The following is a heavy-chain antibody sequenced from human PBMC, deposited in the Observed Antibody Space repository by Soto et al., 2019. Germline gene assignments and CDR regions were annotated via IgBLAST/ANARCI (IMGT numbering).Heavy chain of an antibody. D-gene: IGHD2-15*01. Sequence: QLQLQESGPGLVKPSETLSLTCTVSGGSISSSSYYWGWIRQPPGKGLEWIGSIYYSGSTYYNLSLKSPATLSVATSKHQFSLKLSSVTAADTAVYVCARLPGYCSGDRCRIDSWGQGTLVTVSS. CDR2: IYYSGST. CDR1: GGSISSSSYY. V-gene: IGHV4-39*01. CDR3: ARLPGYCSGDRCRIDS. J-gene: IGHJ4*02.